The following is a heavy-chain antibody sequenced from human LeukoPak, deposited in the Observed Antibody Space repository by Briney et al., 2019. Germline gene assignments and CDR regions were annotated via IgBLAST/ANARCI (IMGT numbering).Heavy chain of an antibody. V-gene: IGHV4-38-2*02. CDR2: IYHSGST. Sequence: SETLSLTCTVSGGSISSYYWSWIRQPPGKGLEWIGSIYHSGSTYYNPSLKSRVTISVNTSKNQFSLKLSSVTAADTAVYYCARVDDSSGASIDYWGQGTLVTVSS. D-gene: IGHD3-22*01. J-gene: IGHJ4*02. CDR1: GGSISSYY. CDR3: ARVDDSSGASIDY.